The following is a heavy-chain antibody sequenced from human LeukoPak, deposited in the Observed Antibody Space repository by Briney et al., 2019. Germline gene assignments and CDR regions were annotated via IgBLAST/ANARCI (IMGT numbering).Heavy chain of an antibody. J-gene: IGHJ4*02. D-gene: IGHD1-26*01. Sequence: ASVKVSCKVSGYAVTELSIHWVRQAPGKGFEWMGGVDPKDGATIYAQSFQGRVTVTDDRPTGTTYMELSGLTSEDTALYYCAGDVLGSGGSYYHGYWGQGTLVTVSS. V-gene: IGHV1-24*01. CDR1: GYAVTELS. CDR2: VDPKDGAT. CDR3: AGDVLGSGGSYYHGY.